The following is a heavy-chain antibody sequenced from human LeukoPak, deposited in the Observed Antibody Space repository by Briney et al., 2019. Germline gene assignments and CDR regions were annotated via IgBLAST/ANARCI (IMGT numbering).Heavy chain of an antibody. CDR2: IYPGDSDT. J-gene: IGHJ5*02. V-gene: IGHV5-51*01. Sequence: GESLKISCRGSGYSFNTYWIGWVRQMPGKGLEWMGIIYPGDSDTRYSPSFQGQVTISADKSISTAYLQWSSLKASDTAMYYCARVGGSGSRDYWFDPWGQGTLVTVSS. CDR1: GYSFNTYW. CDR3: ARVGGSGSRDYWFDP. D-gene: IGHD3-10*01.